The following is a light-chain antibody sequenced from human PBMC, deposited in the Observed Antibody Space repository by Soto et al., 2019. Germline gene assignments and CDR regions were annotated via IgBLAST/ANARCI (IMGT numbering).Light chain of an antibody. CDR3: QQYNDWPLP. Sequence: EIVMTQSPVTLSVSPGERATLSCRASQSVRSNLAWYQHKPGQAPSLLIYGAFTRATGIPARFSGTGSGTEFTLTISSLQSEDFALYYCQQYNDWPLPFGQGTKVEV. V-gene: IGKV3-15*01. CDR1: QSVRSN. CDR2: GAF. J-gene: IGKJ1*01.